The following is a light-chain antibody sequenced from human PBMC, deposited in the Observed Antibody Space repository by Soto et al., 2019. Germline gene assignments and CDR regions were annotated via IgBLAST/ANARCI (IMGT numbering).Light chain of an antibody. CDR2: EGS. Sequence: QSALTQPPSVSGSPGQSVTISCTATTTDIDNYDSVSWYQQAPGTAPKLMIYEGSKRPSGVSNRFSGSKSGNTASLTISGLQAEDEADYYCCSYAGSSTFYVFGTGTKLTVL. J-gene: IGLJ1*01. CDR3: CSYAGSSTFYV. CDR1: TTDIDNYDS. V-gene: IGLV2-23*03.